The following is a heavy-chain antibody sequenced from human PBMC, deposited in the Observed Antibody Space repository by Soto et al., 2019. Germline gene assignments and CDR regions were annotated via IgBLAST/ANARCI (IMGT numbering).Heavy chain of an antibody. CDR2: ISNIGFT. CDR3: STQGFGALHGLVDV. J-gene: IGHJ6*02. D-gene: IGHD3-10*01. Sequence: PSETLSLTCTVSGGSISSINNHFSNHYCSWIRLSPGKGLEWIGYISNIGFTRYNPSLKSRVSISVDTSKNQFSLKWTSVTAAEPPVYSFSTQGFGALHGLVDVWGQGTTVTVSS. CDR1: GGSISSINNHFSNHY. V-gene: IGHV4-59*08.